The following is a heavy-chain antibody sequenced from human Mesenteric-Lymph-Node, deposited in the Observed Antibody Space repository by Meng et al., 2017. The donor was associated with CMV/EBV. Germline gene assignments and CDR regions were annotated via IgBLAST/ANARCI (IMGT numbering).Heavy chain of an antibody. CDR3: ARPFPSWQSPRLDPFGA. V-gene: IGHV4-39*01. CDR1: GDSISSFYS. Sequence: HLQLRESGPGQVKPSETPSPTCTVSGDSISSFYSWGWIRQPPGRGLEWIGSVHYTGSTYYSPSLKSRVTVSVDTSKNQFSLRLTSVTAADTAVYYCARPFPSWQSPRLDPFGAWGQGTLVTVSS. J-gene: IGHJ5*02. CDR2: VHYTGST. D-gene: IGHD6-19*01.